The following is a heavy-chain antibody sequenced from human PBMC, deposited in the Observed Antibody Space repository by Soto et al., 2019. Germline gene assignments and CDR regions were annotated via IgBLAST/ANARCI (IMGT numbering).Heavy chain of an antibody. Sequence: ASVKVSCKASGYIFTSYYLHWVRQAPGQGLEWMGWINPFDGSRMFAQSFQGRVTFTRDTSTSTVYMELSGLRSDDSAVYYCSRVDPGETSPFDHWGQGTLVTVSS. CDR3: SRVDPGETSPFDH. CDR1: GYIFTSYY. CDR2: INPFDGSR. J-gene: IGHJ4*02. D-gene: IGHD3-10*01. V-gene: IGHV1-46*03.